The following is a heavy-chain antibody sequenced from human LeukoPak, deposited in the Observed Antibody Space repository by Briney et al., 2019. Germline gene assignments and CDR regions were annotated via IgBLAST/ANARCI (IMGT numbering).Heavy chain of an antibody. V-gene: IGHV1-18*01. CDR2: ISAYNGNT. CDR1: GYTFSSYG. CDR3: ARNVSTRDQGWFDP. D-gene: IGHD2-2*01. J-gene: IGHJ5*02. Sequence: ASVKVSCKASGYTFSSYGISWVRQAPGQGLEWMGWISAYNGNTNYAQKLQGRVTMTTDTSTSTAYMELRSLRSDDTAVYYCARNVSTRDQGWFDPGAREVWSPSPQ.